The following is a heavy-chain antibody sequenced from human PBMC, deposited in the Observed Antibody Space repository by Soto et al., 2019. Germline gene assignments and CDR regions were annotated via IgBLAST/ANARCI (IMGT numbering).Heavy chain of an antibody. D-gene: IGHD3-22*01. J-gene: IGHJ4*02. CDR1: GYTFTGYY. Sequence: ASVKVSCKASGYTFTGYYMHWVRQAPGQGLEWMGWINPNSGGTNYAQKFQGRVTMTRDTSISTAYMELCRLRSDDTAVYYCAREHYYDSSGHPYYFDYWGQGPLVTVSS. CDR3: AREHYYDSSGHPYYFDY. CDR2: INPNSGGT. V-gene: IGHV1-2*02.